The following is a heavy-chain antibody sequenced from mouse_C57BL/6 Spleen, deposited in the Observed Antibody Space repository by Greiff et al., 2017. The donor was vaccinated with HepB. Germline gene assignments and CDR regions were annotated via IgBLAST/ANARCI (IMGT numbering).Heavy chain of an antibody. V-gene: IGHV1-19*01. CDR2: INPYNGGT. Sequence: EVQLQQSGPVLVKPGASVKMSCKASGYTFTDYYMNWVKQSHGKSLEWIGVINPYNGGTSYNQKFKGKATLTVDKSSSTAYMELNSLTSEDSAVYYCARWRLYYGNPYAMDYWGQGTSVTVSS. J-gene: IGHJ4*01. CDR3: ARWRLYYGNPYAMDY. CDR1: GYTFTDYY. D-gene: IGHD2-1*01.